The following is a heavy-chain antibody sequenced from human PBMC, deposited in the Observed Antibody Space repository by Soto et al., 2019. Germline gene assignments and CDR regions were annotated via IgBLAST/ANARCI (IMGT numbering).Heavy chain of an antibody. CDR1: GFTFNSYG. CDR2: IWYDGNTK. V-gene: IGHV3-33*01. J-gene: IGHJ6*02. D-gene: IGHD6-19*01. Sequence: QIQLVESGGGVVQPGRSLRLSCTASGFTFNSYGFNWVRQAPGKGLEWVAVIWYDGNTKYYADSVKGRFTISRDNLRSTVYLQMNSLPAEDTAVYYCARPLVAPVAGPYYYGMEVWGQGTTVTVSS. CDR3: ARPLVAPVAGPYYYGMEV.